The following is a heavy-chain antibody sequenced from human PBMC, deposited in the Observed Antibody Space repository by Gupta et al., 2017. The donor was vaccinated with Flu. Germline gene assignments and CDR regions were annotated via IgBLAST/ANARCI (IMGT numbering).Heavy chain of an antibody. CDR2: IYYNGYT. CDR3: ARGLGSILGLASNQTYFDL. J-gene: IGHJ4*02. Sequence: WSWIRQHPGKGLEWIGYIYYNGYTYYNQSLKILVSISVDTSKSQFSLNMTSVTAADKAVYFCARGLGSILGLASNQTYFDLWGQGTLVNVS. D-gene: IGHD3-3*01. V-gene: IGHV4-31*01.